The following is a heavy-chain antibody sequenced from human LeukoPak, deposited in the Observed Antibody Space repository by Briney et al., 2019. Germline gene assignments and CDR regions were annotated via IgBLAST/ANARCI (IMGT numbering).Heavy chain of an antibody. D-gene: IGHD3-10*01. CDR1: GYSFTSYW. V-gene: IGHV5-10-1*01. J-gene: IGHJ4*02. Sequence: GESLRISCKGSGYSFTSYWISWVRQMPGKGLEWMGRIDPSDSYTNYSPSFQGHVTISADKSISTAYLQWSSLKASDTAMYYCARHRGVLRGANPNDYWGQGTLVTVSS. CDR2: IDPSDSYT. CDR3: ARHRGVLRGANPNDY.